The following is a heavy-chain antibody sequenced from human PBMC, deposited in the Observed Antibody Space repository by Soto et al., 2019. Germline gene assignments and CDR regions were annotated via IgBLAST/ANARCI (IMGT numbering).Heavy chain of an antibody. Sequence: PSETLSLTCAVYGGSFSGYYWSWIRQPPGKGLEWIGEINHSGSTNYNPSLKSRVTISVDTSKNQFSLKLSSVTAADTAVYYCARGRTIFGVASYYYYYGMDVWGQGTTVTVSS. V-gene: IGHV4-34*01. D-gene: IGHD3-3*01. CDR1: GGSFSGYY. CDR2: INHSGST. CDR3: ARGRTIFGVASYYYYYGMDV. J-gene: IGHJ6*02.